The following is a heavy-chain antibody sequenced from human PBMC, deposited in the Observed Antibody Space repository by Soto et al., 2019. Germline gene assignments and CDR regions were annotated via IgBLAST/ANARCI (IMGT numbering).Heavy chain of an antibody. CDR1: GFTVSSNY. D-gene: IGHD5-12*01. Sequence: GGSLRLSCAASGFTVSSNYMSWVRQAPGKGLEWVSVIYSGGSTYYADSVKGRFTISRDNSKNTLYLQMNSLRAEDTAVYYCARGGGYSGYDYPRSVTYYYMDVWGKGTTVTVSS. J-gene: IGHJ6*03. CDR3: ARGGGYSGYDYPRSVTYYYMDV. CDR2: IYSGGST. V-gene: IGHV3-66*01.